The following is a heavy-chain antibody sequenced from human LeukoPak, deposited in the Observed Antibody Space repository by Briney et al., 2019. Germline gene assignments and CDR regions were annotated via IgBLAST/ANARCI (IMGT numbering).Heavy chain of an antibody. CDR3: AKDRISLVRGIDC. V-gene: IGHV3-23*01. J-gene: IGHJ4*02. CDR2: ISASGGTT. Sequence: GGSLRLSCAASGFTFSSYAMSWVRQAPGKGLEWVSAISASGGTTYYADSVKGRFTISRDNSKNTLYLQMSGLTAEDTAVYYCAKDRISLVRGIDCWGQGTLVAVSS. CDR1: GFTFSSYA. D-gene: IGHD3-10*01.